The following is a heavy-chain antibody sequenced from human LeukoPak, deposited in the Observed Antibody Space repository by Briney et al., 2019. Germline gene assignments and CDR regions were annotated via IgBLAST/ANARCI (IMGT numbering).Heavy chain of an antibody. D-gene: IGHD3-3*01. CDR3: ARHPPKSYDYWSGYYELDY. J-gene: IGHJ4*02. CDR2: IYPGDSDT. CDR1: GYSFTNYW. V-gene: IGHV5-51*01. Sequence: GESLKVFCKGSGYSFTNYWIGWVRQMHGKGLEWMGVIYPGDSDTRYSPSFRGQVTISADKSISTAYLQWSSLRASDSAMYYCARHPPKSYDYWSGYYELDYWGQGTLVTVSS.